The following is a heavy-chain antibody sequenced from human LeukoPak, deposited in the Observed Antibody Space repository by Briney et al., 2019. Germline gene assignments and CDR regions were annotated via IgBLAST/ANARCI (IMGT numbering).Heavy chain of an antibody. CDR3: ARVLGTSPTAFDY. V-gene: IGHV4-59*01. CDR2: IYYSGST. J-gene: IGHJ4*02. Sequence: SETLSHTCTVSGGSISNSYWSWIRQPPGKGLEWIGYIYYSGSTNYNPSLKSRVTISLDTSKNQFSLKLSSVTAADTAVYYCARVLGTSPTAFDYWGQGTLVTVSS. CDR1: GGSISNSY.